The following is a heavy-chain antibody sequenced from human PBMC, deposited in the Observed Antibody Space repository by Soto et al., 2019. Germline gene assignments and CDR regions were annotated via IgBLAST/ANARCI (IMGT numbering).Heavy chain of an antibody. J-gene: IGHJ4*02. D-gene: IGHD3-16*02. Sequence: QVPLVQSGAEVKKPGASVKVSCKASGYTFTGYYMHWVRQAPGQGLEWMGWINPNSGGTNYAQKFQGWVTMTRDTSISTAYMELSRLRSDDTAVYYCARAPLFSGELSGFDYWGQGTLVTVSS. CDR2: INPNSGGT. V-gene: IGHV1-2*04. CDR3: ARAPLFSGELSGFDY. CDR1: GYTFTGYY.